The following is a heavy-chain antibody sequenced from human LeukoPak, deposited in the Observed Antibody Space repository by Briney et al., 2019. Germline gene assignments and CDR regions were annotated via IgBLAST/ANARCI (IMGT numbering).Heavy chain of an antibody. V-gene: IGHV3-23*01. CDR3: AQEHYGSGRRNFDY. Sequence: GSLRLSCAASGFTFSSYEMNWVRQAPGKGLEWVSAISGSGGSTYYADSVKGRFTISRDNSKNTLYLQMNSLRAEDTAVYYCAQEHYGSGRRNFDYWGQGTLVTVSS. D-gene: IGHD3-10*01. CDR2: ISGSGGST. J-gene: IGHJ4*02. CDR1: GFTFSSYE.